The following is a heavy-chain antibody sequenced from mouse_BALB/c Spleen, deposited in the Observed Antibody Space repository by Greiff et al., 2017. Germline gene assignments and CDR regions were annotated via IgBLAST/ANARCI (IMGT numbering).Heavy chain of an antibody. J-gene: IGHJ4*01. Sequence: EVKLVESGGGLVQPGGSRKLSCAASGFTFSSFGMHWVRQAPEKGLEWVAYISSGSSTIYYADTVKGRFTISRDNPKNTLFLQMTSLRSEDTAMYYCARVDSSGYRAMDYWGQGTSVTVSS. CDR3: ARVDSSGYRAMDY. D-gene: IGHD3-2*01. V-gene: IGHV5-17*02. CDR1: GFTFSSFG. CDR2: ISSGSSTI.